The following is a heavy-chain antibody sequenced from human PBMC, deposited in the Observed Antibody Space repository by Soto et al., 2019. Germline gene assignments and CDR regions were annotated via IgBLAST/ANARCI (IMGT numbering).Heavy chain of an antibody. V-gene: IGHV1-69*06. CDR2: IIPIFGTA. D-gene: IGHD5-18*01. Sequence: SVKVSCKASGGTFSSYAISWVRQAPGQGLEWMGGIIPIFGTANYAQKFQGRVTITADKSTSTAYMELSSLRSEDTAVYYCASRWYSYRPFDYWGQGTMVTVSA. CDR1: GGTFSSYA. J-gene: IGHJ4*02. CDR3: ASRWYSYRPFDY.